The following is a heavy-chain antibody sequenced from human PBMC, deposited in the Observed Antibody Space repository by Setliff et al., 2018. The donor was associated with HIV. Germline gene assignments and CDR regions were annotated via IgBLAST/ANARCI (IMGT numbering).Heavy chain of an antibody. CDR1: GYTFSDYF. J-gene: IGHJ5*02. D-gene: IGHD3-3*01. CDR2: IHPNRGGT. Sequence: ASVKVSCKASGYTFSDYFIHWVRQAPGQGLEWMGWIHPNRGGTNYAQKFQGRVTMTSDTSISTASLELSRLRSDDTAVYYCARTEYYDFWSGPRGFDPWGQGTLVTVSS. CDR3: ARTEYYDFWSGPRGFDP. V-gene: IGHV1-2*02.